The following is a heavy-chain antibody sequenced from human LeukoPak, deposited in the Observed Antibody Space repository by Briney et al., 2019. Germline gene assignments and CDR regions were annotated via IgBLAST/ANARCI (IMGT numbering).Heavy chain of an antibody. CDR3: ARDGYSYGLPIDY. J-gene: IGHJ4*02. CDR2: IYSGGST. D-gene: IGHD5-18*01. CDR1: GFTVSSNY. V-gene: IGHV3-53*01. Sequence: PGGSLRLSCAASGFTVSSNYMSWVRQAPGKGLEWVSVIYSGGSTYYADSVKGRFTISRDNSKNTLYLQMNSLRAEDTAVYYCARDGYSYGLPIDYWGQGTLVTVSS.